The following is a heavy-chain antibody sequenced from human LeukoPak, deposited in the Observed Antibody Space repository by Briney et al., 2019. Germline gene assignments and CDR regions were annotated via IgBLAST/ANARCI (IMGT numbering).Heavy chain of an antibody. D-gene: IGHD2-2*01. Sequence: GASVKVSCKASGYTFTSYDINWVRQATGQGLEWMGWLNPNSGNTGYAQKFQGRVTMTRNTSISTAYMELSSLRSEDTAVYYCASNRGYCSSTSCYQVADYWGQATLVTVSS. CDR2: LNPNSGNT. CDR3: ASNRGYCSSTSCYQVADY. J-gene: IGHJ4*02. V-gene: IGHV1-8*01. CDR1: GYTFTSYD.